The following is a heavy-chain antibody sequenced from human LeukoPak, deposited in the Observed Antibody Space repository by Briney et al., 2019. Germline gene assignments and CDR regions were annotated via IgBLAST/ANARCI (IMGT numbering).Heavy chain of an antibody. Sequence: PSETLSLTCAVFGGSLSDHDWSWIRQPPGKGLEWIGEINHRGATNYNPSLKSRVTLSLDTSKNQVSLKLNSLTAADTAVYYCARGKGDLSMKVMIVTAVEFYFDSWGPGTLVTVSS. V-gene: IGHV4-34*01. CDR3: ARGKGDLSMKVMIVTAVEFYFDS. CDR1: GGSLSDHD. J-gene: IGHJ4*02. CDR2: INHRGAT. D-gene: IGHD3-22*01.